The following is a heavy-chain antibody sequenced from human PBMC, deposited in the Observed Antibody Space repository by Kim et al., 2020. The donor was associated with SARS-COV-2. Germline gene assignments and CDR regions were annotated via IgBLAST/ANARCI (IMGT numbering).Heavy chain of an antibody. J-gene: IGHJ4*01. Sequence: GGSLRLSCAASGFTFSSYGMHWVRQAPGKGLEWVAVISYDGSNKYYADSVKGRFTISRDNSKNTLYLQMNSLRAEDTAVYYCAKDGIRAAGSYYFDYWG. CDR2: ISYDGSNK. CDR1: GFTFSSYG. V-gene: IGHV3-30*18. D-gene: IGHD1-26*01. CDR3: AKDGIRAAGSYYFDY.